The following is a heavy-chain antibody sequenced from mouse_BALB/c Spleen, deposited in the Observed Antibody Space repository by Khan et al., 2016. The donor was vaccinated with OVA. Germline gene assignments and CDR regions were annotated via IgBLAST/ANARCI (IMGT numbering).Heavy chain of an antibody. CDR2: IFPGTGTT. CDR3: ARCYFGNYEFAY. V-gene: IGHV1S132*01. CDR1: GYTFTSYW. Sequence: QVQLQQPGAELVKPGASVKLSCKTSGYTFTSYWIQWVKQRPGQGLGWIGQIFPGTGTTYYNENFKGKATLTVETSSNTAYMKFSSLTSEDSAFYFCARCYFGNYEFAYWGHVTLVTVSP. J-gene: IGHJ3*01. D-gene: IGHD2-1*01.